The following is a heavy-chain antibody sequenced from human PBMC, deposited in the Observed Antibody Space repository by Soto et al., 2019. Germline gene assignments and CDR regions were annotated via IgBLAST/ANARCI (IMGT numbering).Heavy chain of an antibody. CDR1: GGSISSGGYY. Sequence: QVQLQESGPGLVKPSQTLSLTCTVSGGSISSGGYYWSWLRQHPGKGLEWIGYIYYSGSTYYNPSLKSRVTISVDTSKNQFALKLSSVTAADTAVYYCARDFIVGADAFDIWGQGTMVTVSS. V-gene: IGHV4-31*03. CDR3: ARDFIVGADAFDI. CDR2: IYYSGST. D-gene: IGHD1-26*01. J-gene: IGHJ3*02.